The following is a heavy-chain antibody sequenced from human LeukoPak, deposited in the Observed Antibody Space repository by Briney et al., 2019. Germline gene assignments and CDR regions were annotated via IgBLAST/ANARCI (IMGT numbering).Heavy chain of an antibody. CDR2: IYTSGST. Sequence: SETLSLTCTVSGGSISSYYWSWIRQPAGKGLEWIGRIYTSGSTNYNPSLKSRVTISVDKSKNQFSLKLSSVTAADTAVYYCARNYYYSSGGYGVLPYYYYYMDVWGKGTTVTVSS. V-gene: IGHV4-4*07. J-gene: IGHJ6*03. D-gene: IGHD3-22*01. CDR1: GGSISSYY. CDR3: ARNYYYSSGGYGVLPYYYYYMDV.